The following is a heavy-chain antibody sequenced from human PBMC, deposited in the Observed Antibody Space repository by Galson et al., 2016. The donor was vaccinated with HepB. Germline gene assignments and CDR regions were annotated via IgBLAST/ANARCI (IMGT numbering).Heavy chain of an antibody. D-gene: IGHD5-18*01. V-gene: IGHV3-30*18. CDR1: GFTFSAYG. CDR3: AKEEYSYGDKYYFDQ. Sequence: SLRLSCAASGFTFSAYGMHWVRQAPGKGLEWVAVISYDGSNKYFADSVKGRFSISRDNSKNTLYLQMNSLRVEDKAVYYCAKEEYSYGDKYYFDQWGQGTLVTVSS. CDR2: ISYDGSNK. J-gene: IGHJ4*02.